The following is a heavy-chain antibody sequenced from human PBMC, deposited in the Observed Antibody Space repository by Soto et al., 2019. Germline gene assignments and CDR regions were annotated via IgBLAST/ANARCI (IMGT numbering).Heavy chain of an antibody. CDR1: GYTFTSYD. CDR2: MNPNSGNT. CDR3: ARALRPRNENYYYYYMDV. D-gene: IGHD1-1*01. V-gene: IGHV1-8*01. J-gene: IGHJ6*03. Sequence: QVQLVQSGAEVKKPGASVKVSCKASGYTFTSYDINWVRQATGQGLEWMGWMNPNSGNTGYAQKFQGRVTMTRNTSISTAYMELSSLRSEDTAVYYCARALRPRNENYYYYYMDVWGKGTTVTVSS.